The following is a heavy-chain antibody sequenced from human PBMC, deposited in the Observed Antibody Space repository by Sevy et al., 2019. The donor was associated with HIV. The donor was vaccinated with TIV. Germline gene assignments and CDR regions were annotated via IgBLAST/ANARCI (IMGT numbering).Heavy chain of an antibody. CDR3: AREEVVVAAADY. V-gene: IGHV1-2*06. J-gene: IGHJ4*02. D-gene: IGHD2-15*01. CDR1: GYTFTGYY. CDR2: INPNSRGT. Sequence: DSVKVSCKASGYTFTGYYMHWVRQAPRQGLERRGRINPNSRGTNYAQKFQGRVTMTRDMSISTAYMELSRLRSDDTAVYHCAREEVVVAAADYWGQGTLVTVSS.